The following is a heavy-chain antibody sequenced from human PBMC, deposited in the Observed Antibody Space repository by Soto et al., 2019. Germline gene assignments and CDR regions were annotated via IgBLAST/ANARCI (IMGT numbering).Heavy chain of an antibody. V-gene: IGHV4-30-2*01. CDR3: ARSREFDY. Sequence: TLSLTCGVSGASLRGATYSWTWIRQPPGKGLEWIGYIFPSGTTYYNPSLKSRVTISIDDSKNQFSLSLRALTAADTAVYYCARSREFDYWSQGTLVTVSS. CDR1: GASLRGATYS. CDR2: IFPSGTT. J-gene: IGHJ4*02.